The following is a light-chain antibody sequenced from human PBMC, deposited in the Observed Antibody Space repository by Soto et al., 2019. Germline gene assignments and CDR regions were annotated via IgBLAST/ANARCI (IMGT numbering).Light chain of an antibody. CDR2: GAS. CDR3: QEGIT. Sequence: EIVMTQSPATLSVSPGERATLSCRASQSVSSNLAWYQQKPGQAPRLLIYGASTRATGIPARFSGSGSGTEVTLTISSLQSEDFAVYCCQEGITFGQGTRLEIK. J-gene: IGKJ5*01. CDR1: QSVSSN. V-gene: IGKV3-15*01.